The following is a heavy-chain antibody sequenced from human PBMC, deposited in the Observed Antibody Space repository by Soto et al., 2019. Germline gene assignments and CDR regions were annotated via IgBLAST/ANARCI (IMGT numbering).Heavy chain of an antibody. Sequence: QVQLVQSGAEVKKPGSSVKVSCKASGGTFSRYSITWVRQAPGHGLEWIGRIIPIFGIASYAQKFQGRVTITAEEATSTAYMELSSLRSDDTAVYYCAREDRDRGTGLVPAASDGMDVWGQGTTVTLSS. D-gene: IGHD2-2*01. J-gene: IGHJ6*02. CDR3: AREDRDRGTGLVPAASDGMDV. CDR1: GGTFSRYS. CDR2: IIPIFGIA. V-gene: IGHV1-69*08.